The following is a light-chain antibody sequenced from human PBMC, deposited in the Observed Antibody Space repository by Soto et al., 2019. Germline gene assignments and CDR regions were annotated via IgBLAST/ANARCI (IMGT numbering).Light chain of an antibody. Sequence: DLQMTQSPSTLSASVGDRVTITCRASQSCRNSLAWYQQKAGKAPTLLIYDASTLQSGVPSRFSGSGSGTEFSLTISSLQPEDFATYYCLCYITYPWTFGQGTMVDI. CDR2: DAS. CDR1: QSCRNS. V-gene: IGKV1-5*01. J-gene: IGKJ1*01. CDR3: LCYITYPWT.